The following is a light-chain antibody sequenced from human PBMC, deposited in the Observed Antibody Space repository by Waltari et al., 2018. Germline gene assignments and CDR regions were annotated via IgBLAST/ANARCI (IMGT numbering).Light chain of an antibody. Sequence: DIQMTQSPSSLSASIGDRVTITCRASETISNWLAWYQQKPGSVPKLLSFQATIVDRGLPSRFRSSGFGTEFSLTISSLVTEEFATYDCQEYIGGTFGQGTKVDIK. CDR2: QAT. J-gene: IGKJ1*01. CDR3: QEYIGGT. CDR1: ETISNW. V-gene: IGKV1-5*03.